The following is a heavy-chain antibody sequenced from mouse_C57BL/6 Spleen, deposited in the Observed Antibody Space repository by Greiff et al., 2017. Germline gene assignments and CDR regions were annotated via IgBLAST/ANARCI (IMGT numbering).Heavy chain of an antibody. CDR3: ARYTEELAVDY. Sequence: EVMLVESGGGLVQPGGSLSLSCAASGFTFTAYYMSWVRQPPGKALDWLGFIRNKANGYTTAYSASVKGRFTISRDNSQSIIYLKMNALRAEDIDTYYSARYTEELAVDYWGQGTTLTVSS. CDR1: GFTFTAYY. V-gene: IGHV7-3*01. D-gene: IGHD4-1*01. J-gene: IGHJ2*01. CDR2: IRNKANGYTT.